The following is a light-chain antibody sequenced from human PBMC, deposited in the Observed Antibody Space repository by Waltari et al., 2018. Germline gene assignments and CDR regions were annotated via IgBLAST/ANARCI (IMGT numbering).Light chain of an antibody. CDR1: HLGNKY. V-gene: IGLV3-1*01. CDR2: QDL. Sequence: SYELTQPPSISVSPGQTASIPCPGEHLGNKYICWYQQKPGQSPLLVIYQDLKRPSGIPERFSASNSGNAATLTISGTQAMDEADYYCQAWDARTAGVVFGGGTKLTV. CDR3: QAWDARTAGVV. J-gene: IGLJ2*01.